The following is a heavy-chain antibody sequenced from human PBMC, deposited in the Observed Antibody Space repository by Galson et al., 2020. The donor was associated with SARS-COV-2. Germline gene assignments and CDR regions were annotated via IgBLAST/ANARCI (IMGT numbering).Heavy chain of an antibody. Sequence: ASVKVSCKASGYTFSAYAINWVRQAPGQGLEWIGYISVGTGVTKYSQNFQGRVTISRDTSATTVYMDLSRLRSDDTAVYYCARESWNLHFDYWGQGALVTVSS. D-gene: IGHD1-1*01. CDR2: ISVGTGVT. CDR3: ARESWNLHFDY. J-gene: IGHJ4*02. CDR1: GYTFSAYA. V-gene: IGHV1-3*01.